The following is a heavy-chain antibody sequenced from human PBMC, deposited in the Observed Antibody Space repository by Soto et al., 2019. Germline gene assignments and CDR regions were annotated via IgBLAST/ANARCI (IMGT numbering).Heavy chain of an antibody. D-gene: IGHD3-22*01. CDR2: IYYSGST. Sequence: PSETLSLTXTVSGGSVSSGSYYWSWIRQPPGKGLEWIGYIYYSGSTNYNPSLKSRVTISVDTSKNQFSLKLSSVTAADTAVYYCARVRYYYDSSGYWPAYYFDYWGQGTLVTVSS. CDR3: ARVRYYYDSSGYWPAYYFDY. CDR1: GGSVSSGSYY. J-gene: IGHJ4*02. V-gene: IGHV4-61*01.